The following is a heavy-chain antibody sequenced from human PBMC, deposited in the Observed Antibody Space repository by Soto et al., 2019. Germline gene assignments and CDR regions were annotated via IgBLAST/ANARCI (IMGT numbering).Heavy chain of an antibody. CDR1: GFTFSDPY. J-gene: IGHJ4*02. D-gene: IGHD6-6*01. V-gene: IGHV3-72*01. CDR3: AMKYSSSSGFDY. CDR2: IRNRANGYAT. Sequence: GGSLRLSCAASGFTFSDPYLDWVRQAPGKGLEWVGRIRNRANGYATHYAASVKGRFTISRDDSKSSLYLQMTSLKTEDTAVYYCAMKYSSSSGFDYWGQGTLVTVSS.